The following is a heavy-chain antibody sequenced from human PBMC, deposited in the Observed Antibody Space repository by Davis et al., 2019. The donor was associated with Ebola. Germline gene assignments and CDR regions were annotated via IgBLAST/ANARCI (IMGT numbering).Heavy chain of an antibody. J-gene: IGHJ4*02. CDR3: ARGGAYSSSREVFAIFDY. CDR2: ISAYNGNT. Sequence: AASVKVSCKASGYTFTSYGISWVRQAPGQGLEWMGWISAYNGNTNYAQKLQGRVTMTTDTSTSTAYMELRSLRSDDTAVYYCARGGAYSSSREVFAIFDYWGQGTLVTVSS. D-gene: IGHD6-6*01. V-gene: IGHV1-18*01. CDR1: GYTFTSYG.